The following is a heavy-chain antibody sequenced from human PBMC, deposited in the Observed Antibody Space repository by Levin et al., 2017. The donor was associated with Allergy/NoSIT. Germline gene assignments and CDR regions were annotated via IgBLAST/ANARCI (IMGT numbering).Heavy chain of an antibody. Sequence: GGSLRLSCKASGGTFSSYAISWVRQAPGQGLEWMGGIIPIFGTANYAQKFQGRVTITADKSTSTAYMELSSLRSEDTAVYYCARDPSRGAFDSWGQGTMVTVSS. CDR2: IIPIFGTA. CDR1: GGTFSSYA. V-gene: IGHV1-69*06. CDR3: ARDPSRGAFDS. D-gene: IGHD3-10*01. J-gene: IGHJ3*02.